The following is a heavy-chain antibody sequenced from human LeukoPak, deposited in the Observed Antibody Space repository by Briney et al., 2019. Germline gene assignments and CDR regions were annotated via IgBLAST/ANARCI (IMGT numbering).Heavy chain of an antibody. D-gene: IGHD2-21*01. CDR1: GINFGSYW. V-gene: IGHV3-7*01. CDR2: IGQDGSER. CDR3: ARDEDVVVKGAFDI. Sequence: GGSLRLSCAASGINFGSYWVTWVRQAPGKGLEWVANIGQDGSERVYVESVKGRFTISRDNAKNSLYLQMNSLRAEDTAVYYCARDEDVVVKGAFDIWGQGTMVTVSS. J-gene: IGHJ3*02.